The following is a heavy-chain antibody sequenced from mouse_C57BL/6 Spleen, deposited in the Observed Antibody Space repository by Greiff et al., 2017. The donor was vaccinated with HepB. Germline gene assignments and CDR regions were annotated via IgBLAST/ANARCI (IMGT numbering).Heavy chain of an antibody. D-gene: IGHD1-1*01. J-gene: IGHJ1*03. CDR2: IYPGDGDT. V-gene: IGHV1-82*01. Sequence: AQLQQSGPELVKPGASVKISCKASGYAFSSSWMNWVKQRPGKGLEWIGRIYPGDGDTNYNGKFKGKATLTADKSSSTAYMQLSSLTSEDSAVYFCARPYYGSSYEYFDVWGTGTTVTVSS. CDR1: GYAFSSSW. CDR3: ARPYYGSSYEYFDV.